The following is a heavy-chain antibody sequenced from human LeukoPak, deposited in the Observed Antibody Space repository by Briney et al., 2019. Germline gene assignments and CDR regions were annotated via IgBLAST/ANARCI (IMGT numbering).Heavy chain of an antibody. D-gene: IGHD5-18*01. V-gene: IGHV3-30-3*01. Sequence: GGSLRLSCAASGFSFSDAWMNWVRQAPGKGLEWVAVISYDGSNKYYADSVKGRFTISRDNSKNTLYLQMNSLRAEDTAVYYCARGRERGYSYGYRPYYYYGMDVWGQGTTVTVSS. J-gene: IGHJ6*02. CDR2: ISYDGSNK. CDR1: GFSFSDAW. CDR3: ARGRERGYSYGYRPYYYYGMDV.